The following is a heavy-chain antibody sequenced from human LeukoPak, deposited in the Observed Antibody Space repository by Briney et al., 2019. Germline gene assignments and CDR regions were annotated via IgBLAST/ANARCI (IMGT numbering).Heavy chain of an antibody. CDR1: GGSFSGYY. CDR2: INHSGST. Sequence: SETLSLTCAVYGGSFSGYYWSWIRQPPGKGLEWIGEINHSGSTNYNPSLKSRATISVDTSKNQFSLKLSSVTAADTAVYYCARALRRPYYATYFDYWGQGTLLTVSS. V-gene: IGHV4-34*01. CDR3: ARALRRPYYATYFDY. D-gene: IGHD3-10*01. J-gene: IGHJ4*02.